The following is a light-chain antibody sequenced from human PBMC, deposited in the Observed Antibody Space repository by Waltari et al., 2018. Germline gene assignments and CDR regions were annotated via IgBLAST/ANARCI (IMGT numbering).Light chain of an antibody. CDR2: VNGDGSH. V-gene: IGLV4-69*02. CDR1: SGHSDYG. Sequence: QLVLTQPPSASASPGASVQLTCTLSSGHSDYGIAWSQQQPEKGPRCLMKVNGDGSHTKGDGIPHRFSGSSSGAERYLTISSLQSEDEADYYCQTWGPDNNWVFGGGTKLTVL. J-gene: IGLJ3*02. CDR3: QTWGPDNNWV.